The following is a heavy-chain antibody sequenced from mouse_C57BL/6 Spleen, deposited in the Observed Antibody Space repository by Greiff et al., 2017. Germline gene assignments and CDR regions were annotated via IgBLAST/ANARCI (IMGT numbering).Heavy chain of an antibody. V-gene: IGHV1-55*01. CDR3: ARPPYYGSSYLAWFAY. D-gene: IGHD1-1*01. Sequence: VQLQQSGAELVKPGASVKMSCKASGYTFTSYWITWVKQRPGQGLEWIGDIYPGSGSTNYNEKFKSKATLTVDTSSSTAYMQLSSLTSEDSAVYYCARPPYYGSSYLAWFAYWGQGTLVTVSA. CDR2: IYPGSGST. CDR1: GYTFTSYW. J-gene: IGHJ3*01.